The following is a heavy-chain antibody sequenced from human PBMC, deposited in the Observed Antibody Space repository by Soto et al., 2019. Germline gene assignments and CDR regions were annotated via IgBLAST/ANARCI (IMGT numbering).Heavy chain of an antibody. CDR3: AREVVVAATADAFDI. V-gene: IGHV4-59*01. CDR1: GGSISSYY. Sequence: PSETLSLTCTVSGGSISSYYWSWIRQPPGKGLEWIGYIYYSGSTNYNPSLKSRVTISVDTSKNQFSLKLSSVTAADTAVYYCAREVVVAATADAFDIWGQGTMVTVSS. D-gene: IGHD2-15*01. CDR2: IYYSGST. J-gene: IGHJ3*02.